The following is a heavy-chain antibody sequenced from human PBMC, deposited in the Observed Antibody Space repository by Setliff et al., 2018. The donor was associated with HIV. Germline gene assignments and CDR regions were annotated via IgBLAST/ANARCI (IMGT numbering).Heavy chain of an antibody. CDR2: ISSSSSYT. CDR1: GFTFSIHE. J-gene: IGHJ4*02. V-gene: IGHV3-48*03. CDR3: ARGNTMVTDFDY. D-gene: IGHD3-10*01. Sequence: GGSLRLSCSDSGFTFSIHEMNWVRQSPGKGLEWLSYISSSSSYTNYADSVKGRFTISRDNAKNSLYLQMNSLRAEDTAVYYCARGNTMVTDFDYWGQGTLVTVSS.